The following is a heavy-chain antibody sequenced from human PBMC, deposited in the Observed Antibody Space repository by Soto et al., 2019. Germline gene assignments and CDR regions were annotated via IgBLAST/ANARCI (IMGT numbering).Heavy chain of an antibody. V-gene: IGHV4-30-4*01. Sequence: PSETLSLTCTVSGASISSADYYWSWIRQPPGKGLEWIGYIYYSGSTYCNPSLKSQITISLDTSKSQFSLKLSSVTAADTAVYYCASYYLSGYYIVDYWGQGTLVTVSS. CDR2: IYYSGST. CDR1: GASISSADYY. J-gene: IGHJ4*02. CDR3: ASYYLSGYYIVDY. D-gene: IGHD3-3*01.